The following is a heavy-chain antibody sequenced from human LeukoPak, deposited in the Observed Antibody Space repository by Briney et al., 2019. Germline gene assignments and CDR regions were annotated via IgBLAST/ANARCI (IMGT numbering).Heavy chain of an antibody. D-gene: IGHD3-10*01. CDR2: IKEDGSQK. V-gene: IGHV3-7*03. CDR3: ARESRRITMVRGLDMDV. J-gene: IGHJ6*04. Sequence: GGSLRLSCAASGFTFSSYWMHWVRQAPGKGLEWVANIKEDGSQKYFVDSVKGRFTISRDNAKNSLYLQMNSLRAEDTAVYYCARESRRITMVRGLDMDVWGKGTTVTVSS. CDR1: GFTFSSYW.